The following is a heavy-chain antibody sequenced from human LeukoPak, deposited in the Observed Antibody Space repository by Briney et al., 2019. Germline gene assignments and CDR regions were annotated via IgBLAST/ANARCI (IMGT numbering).Heavy chain of an antibody. J-gene: IGHJ6*03. D-gene: IGHD3-22*01. V-gene: IGHV4-4*07. Sequence: PSETLSLTCTVSGGPIYSYYWSWIRQTAGKGLEWIGRLYPGVSTNYNPSLKSRVTMSVDTSKNQFALKLSAVTAADTAVYYCAGLKFYDSTGYSPGHYMDVWGKGTTVTVSS. CDR1: GGPIYSYY. CDR2: LYPGVST. CDR3: AGLKFYDSTGYSPGHYMDV.